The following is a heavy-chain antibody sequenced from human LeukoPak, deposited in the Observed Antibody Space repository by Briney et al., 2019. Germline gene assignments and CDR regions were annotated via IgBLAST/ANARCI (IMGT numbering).Heavy chain of an antibody. D-gene: IGHD5-12*01. CDR1: GFTFSSYS. CDR3: ARDGGYSGYDADC. Sequence: GGSLRLSCAASGFTFSSYSMSWVRQAPGKGLEWVANINQDGSGQYYVASVKGRFAISRDNAKNSVSLEMNSLRAEDTAMYYCARDGGYSGYDADCWGQGTLVTVSS. J-gene: IGHJ4*02. V-gene: IGHV3-7*03. CDR2: INQDGSGQ.